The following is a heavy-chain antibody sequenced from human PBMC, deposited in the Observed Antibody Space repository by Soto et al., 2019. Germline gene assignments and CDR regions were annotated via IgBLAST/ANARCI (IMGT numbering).Heavy chain of an antibody. J-gene: IGHJ4*02. Sequence: SSETLCLTCAVSGFSINNAYYRAWIRQPPGKGLDWIGTVYHGVTAFYNPSLKSRASISVDSSKNQFSLNLTSVTAVDTALYYCAKWFDSGGYATPLWRQGTLVTVAS. CDR3: AKWFDSGGYATPL. D-gene: IGHD3-22*01. CDR1: GFSINNAYY. CDR2: VYHGVTA. V-gene: IGHV4-38-2*01.